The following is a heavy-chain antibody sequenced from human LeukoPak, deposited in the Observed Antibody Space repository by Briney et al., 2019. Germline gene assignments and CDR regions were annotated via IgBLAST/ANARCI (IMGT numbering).Heavy chain of an antibody. CDR3: ARGRGITGTHGWFDP. Sequence: GGSLRLSCAASGFTFSSYSMNWVRQAPGKGLEWVSSISSSSSYIYYADSVKGRFTISRDNAKNSLYLQMNSLRAEDTAVYYCARGRGITGTHGWFDPWGQGTLVTVSS. D-gene: IGHD1-7*01. J-gene: IGHJ5*02. CDR1: GFTFSSYS. V-gene: IGHV3-21*01. CDR2: ISSSSSYI.